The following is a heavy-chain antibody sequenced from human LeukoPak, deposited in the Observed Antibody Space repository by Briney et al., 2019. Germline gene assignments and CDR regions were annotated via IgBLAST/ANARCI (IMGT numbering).Heavy chain of an antibody. CDR1: GYTFTSYY. D-gene: IGHD6-19*01. CDR2: INPNSGGT. CDR3: ARDGQWLGAFDI. Sequence: ASVKVSCKASGYTFTSYYMHWVRQAPGQGLEWMGWINPNSGGTNYAQKFQGRVTMTRDTSISTAYMELSRLRSDDTAVYYCARDGQWLGAFDIWGQGTMVTVSS. V-gene: IGHV1-2*02. J-gene: IGHJ3*02.